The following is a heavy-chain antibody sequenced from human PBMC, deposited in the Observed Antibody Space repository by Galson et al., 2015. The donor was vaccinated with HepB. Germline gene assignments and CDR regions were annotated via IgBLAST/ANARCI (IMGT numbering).Heavy chain of an antibody. CDR1: GYTFTTSC. CDR2: ISPYNGDT. CDR3: ARSVGGNYKWFDP. Sequence: SVKVSCKASGYTFTTSCISWVRQAPGQGLEWMGWISPYNGDTYYAHNLQGRVTVTSDTSTNTAHMELRNLRSDDTAVYYCARSVGGNYKWFDPWGQGTLVTVSS. V-gene: IGHV1-18*01. D-gene: IGHD4-11*01. J-gene: IGHJ5*02.